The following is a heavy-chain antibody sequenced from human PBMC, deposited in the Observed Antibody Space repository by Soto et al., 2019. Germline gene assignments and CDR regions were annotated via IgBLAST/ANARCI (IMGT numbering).Heavy chain of an antibody. CDR1: GLRVDSFA. V-gene: IGHV3-23*01. CDR2: ISGSDGKT. Sequence: GGSLRLCSTTSGLRVDSFAMTWVRQAPGKGLEWVATISGSDGKTYYADSVKGRFSISRDTSRNTLYLQMNSLRADDTAIYYCAKWSYLDYWGQGTRVTVSS. CDR3: AKWSYLDY. J-gene: IGHJ4*02. D-gene: IGHD3-3*01.